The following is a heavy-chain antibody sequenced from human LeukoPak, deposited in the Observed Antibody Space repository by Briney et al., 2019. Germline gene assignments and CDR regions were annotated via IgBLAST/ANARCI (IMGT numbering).Heavy chain of an antibody. J-gene: IGHJ4*02. Sequence: GGSLRLSCAASGFTFSTYAMNWVRQAPGKGLEWVSAISATGGSAYYADSVKGRFTISRDNSKNMLSLHMNSLRAEDTAVYFCAKDYGGWPTYFGYWGQGTLVTVSS. V-gene: IGHV3-23*01. CDR1: GFTFSTYA. CDR3: AKDYGGWPTYFGY. CDR2: ISATGGSA. D-gene: IGHD4-23*01.